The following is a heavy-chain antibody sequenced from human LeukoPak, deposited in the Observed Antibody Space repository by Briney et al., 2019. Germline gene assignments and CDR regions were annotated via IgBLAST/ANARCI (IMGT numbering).Heavy chain of an antibody. D-gene: IGHD3-22*01. CDR3: AKAWHITMIVVVIAPFDY. V-gene: IGHV3-23*01. CDR2: ISGSGGST. J-gene: IGHJ4*02. CDR1: EFTFGTYA. Sequence: QPGGSLRLSCAASEFTFGTYAMSWVRQAPGKGLEWVSAISGSGGSTYYADSVKGRFTISRDNSKNTLYLQMNSLRAEDTAVYYCAKAWHITMIVVVIAPFDYWGQGTLVTVSS.